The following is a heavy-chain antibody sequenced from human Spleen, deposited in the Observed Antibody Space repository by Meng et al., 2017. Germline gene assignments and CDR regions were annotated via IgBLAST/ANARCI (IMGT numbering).Heavy chain of an antibody. CDR1: GFTLSSSP. D-gene: IGHD3-22*01. Sequence: GGSLRLSCAASGFTLSSSPMTWVRQAPGKGLEWVATIDHSGRNTHYPDSVEGRFTISRDDSTNTLSLQMNSLRAEDTAIYYCAKDLAFNYDGTWGQGTLVTVSS. V-gene: IGHV3-23*01. CDR2: IDHSGRNT. J-gene: IGHJ4*02. CDR3: AKDLAFNYDGT.